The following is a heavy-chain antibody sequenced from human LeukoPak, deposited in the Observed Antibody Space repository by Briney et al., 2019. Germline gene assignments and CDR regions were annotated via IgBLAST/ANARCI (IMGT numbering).Heavy chain of an antibody. CDR2: MYFSGST. J-gene: IGHJ3*02. Sequence: ASEALSLTCTVSGGSISSSNYYWGWIRQPPGKGLEWIGSMYFSGSTYYNPSLKSRVTISVDTSKKQISLKLNSVTAADTAVYYCARGGIVVVPAAISRAFDIWGQGTMVTVSS. CDR3: ARGGIVVVPAAISRAFDI. V-gene: IGHV4-39*01. CDR1: GGSISSSNYY. D-gene: IGHD2-2*02.